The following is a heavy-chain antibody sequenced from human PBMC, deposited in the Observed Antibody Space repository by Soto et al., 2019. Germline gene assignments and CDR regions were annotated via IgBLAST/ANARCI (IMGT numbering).Heavy chain of an antibody. J-gene: IGHJ4*02. CDR2: VWFDGSNK. CDR1: GFTFRSYG. V-gene: IGHV3-33*02. CDR3: ARGWRFQLDDF. Sequence: QLVESGGGVVQPGTSLRLSCAASGFTFRSYGMHWVRQAPGKGLEWVAIVWFDGSNKYYSDSVKGRFTISRDNSKKTGVPEINRLRGESKAGQYCARGWRFQLDDFWGQGTLVTVSS. D-gene: IGHD1-1*01.